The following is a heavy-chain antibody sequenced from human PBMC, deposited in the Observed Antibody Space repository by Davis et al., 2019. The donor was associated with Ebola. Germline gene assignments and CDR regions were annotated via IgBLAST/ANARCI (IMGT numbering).Heavy chain of an antibody. CDR2: ISHDGSVT. D-gene: IGHD3-22*01. CDR3: AKDRPELDSSGLYYFDS. Sequence: GESLKISCAASGFAFNTYVMHWVRQAPGKGLVWVSRISHDGSVTTYADSVKGRFTSSRDNAKNTLYLQMDSLRAEDTAVYYCAKDRPELDSSGLYYFDSWGQGTLVTVSS. V-gene: IGHV3-74*01. J-gene: IGHJ4*02. CDR1: GFAFNTYV.